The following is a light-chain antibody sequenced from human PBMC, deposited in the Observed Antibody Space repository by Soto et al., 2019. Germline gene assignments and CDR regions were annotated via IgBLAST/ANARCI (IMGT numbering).Light chain of an antibody. Sequence: QSALTQPASVSGSPGQSITISCTGTSSDVGAYNLVSWYQHLPDKAPKLIISEVTNRPSGVSDRFSGSKSGNTASLTISGLQAEDEADCYRASLTTANFVFGSGTKVTVL. CDR2: EVT. V-gene: IGLV2-14*01. J-gene: IGLJ1*01. CDR3: ASLTTANFV. CDR1: SSDVGAYNL.